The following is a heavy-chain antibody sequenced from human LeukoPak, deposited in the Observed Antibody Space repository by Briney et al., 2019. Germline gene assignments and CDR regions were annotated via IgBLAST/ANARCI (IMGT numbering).Heavy chain of an antibody. J-gene: IGHJ4*02. CDR2: ISSSGSYI. CDR1: GFTFSSYS. V-gene: IGHV3-21*01. CDR3: ARGGAPEADTGYFHY. Sequence: GGSLRLSCAASGFTFSSYSMNWVRQAPGKGLEWVSCISSSGSYIYYADSVKGRFTNSRDNAKNSLYLQVNSLRDDDTAVYYCARGGAPEADTGYFHYWGQGTLVTVSS. D-gene: IGHD6-19*01.